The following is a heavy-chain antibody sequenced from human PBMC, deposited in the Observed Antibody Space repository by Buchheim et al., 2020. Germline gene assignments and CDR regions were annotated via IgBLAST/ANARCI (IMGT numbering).Heavy chain of an antibody. CDR2: INPSGGST. Sequence: QVQLVQSGAEVKKPGASVKVSCKASGYTFTSYYMHWVRQAPGQGLEWMGIINPSGGSTSYAQKFQGRVTMTRDTSTSTAYMELSSLRSEDTGVYYCARDKEMATYLYYYYGMDVWGQGTT. D-gene: IGHD5-24*01. CDR3: ARDKEMATYLYYYYGMDV. CDR1: GYTFTSYY. J-gene: IGHJ6*02. V-gene: IGHV1-46*03.